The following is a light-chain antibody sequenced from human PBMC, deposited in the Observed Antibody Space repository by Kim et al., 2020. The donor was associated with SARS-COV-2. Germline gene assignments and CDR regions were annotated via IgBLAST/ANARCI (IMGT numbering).Light chain of an antibody. CDR3: QQYDNLPLT. Sequence: ASGGDRVTITCQASQDINNYLNWYQQRPGKAPNLLMSDASNLETGVPSRFSGRGSGTYFSLTINSLQPEDIATYYCQQYDNLPLTFGGGTKVDIK. CDR1: QDINNY. V-gene: IGKV1-33*01. J-gene: IGKJ4*01. CDR2: DAS.